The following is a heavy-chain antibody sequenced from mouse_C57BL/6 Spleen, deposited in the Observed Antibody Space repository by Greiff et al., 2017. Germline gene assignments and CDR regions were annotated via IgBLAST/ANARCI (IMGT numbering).Heavy chain of an antibody. CDR2: IDPSDSYT. CDR3: ARSLAYYAMDY. CDR1: GYTFTSYW. J-gene: IGHJ4*01. Sequence: VQLQQPGAELVMPGASVKLSCKASGYTFTSYWMHWVKQRPGQGLEWIGEIDPSDSYTNYNQKFKGKSTLTVDKSSSTAYMQLSSLTSEDSAVYYCARSLAYYAMDYWGLGTSVTVSS. V-gene: IGHV1-69*01. D-gene: IGHD6-1*01.